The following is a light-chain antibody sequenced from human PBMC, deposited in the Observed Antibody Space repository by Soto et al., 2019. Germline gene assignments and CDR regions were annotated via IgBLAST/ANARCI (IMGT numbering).Light chain of an antibody. CDR2: GAS. V-gene: IGKV3-20*01. Sequence: EIVLTQSPGTLSLSPGERATLSCRASQSVSSTYLAWYQQKPGQAPRLLIYGASSRATGIPDRFSGSGSGTDFTLTISNLEPEDFAVDYCQQYGGSPRYTFGQGTKLEIK. J-gene: IGKJ2*01. CDR3: QQYGGSPRYT. CDR1: QSVSSTY.